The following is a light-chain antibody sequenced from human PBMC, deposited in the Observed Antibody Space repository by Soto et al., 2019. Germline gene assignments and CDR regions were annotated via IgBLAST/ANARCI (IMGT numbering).Light chain of an antibody. V-gene: IGKV1-9*01. CDR3: QQLFMYPPT. CDR1: QGIINY. CDR2: GAS. J-gene: IGKJ3*01. Sequence: IQLTQPPSSLSASVGDRVTITCRATQGIINYLAWYQQKPGKAPKLLISGASTFQSGVPSRFGGSGSGTDFTLTVSSLQPEDFATYYCQQLFMYPPTFGPGTKVDIK.